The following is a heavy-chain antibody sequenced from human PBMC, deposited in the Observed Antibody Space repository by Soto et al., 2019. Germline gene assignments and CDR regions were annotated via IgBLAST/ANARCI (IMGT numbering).Heavy chain of an antibody. CDR2: VHYSGST. J-gene: IGHJ5*02. CDR1: GGSISTYY. D-gene: IGHD3-3*01. V-gene: IGHV4-59*01. CDR3: ARGKIVGP. Sequence: QVQLQQSGPGLVRPSETLSLTCTVSGGSISTYYWSWIRQPPGKGLEWVGYVHYSGSTTYNPSLKSRVIMSIDTSKNQFSLKLSSVTAAHTAVYYCARGKIVGPWGQGTLVTVS.